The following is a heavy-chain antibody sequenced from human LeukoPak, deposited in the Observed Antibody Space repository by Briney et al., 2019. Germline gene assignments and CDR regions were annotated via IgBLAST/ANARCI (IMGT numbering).Heavy chain of an antibody. CDR2: IANDGRDK. Sequence: PGGSLRLSCAASGFTFSRYAMHWVRRAPGKGLEWVAVIANDGRDKHSTDSVKGRFTITRDNAKNSLYLQMNSLRDEDTAVYYCARDSDGYWGQGTLVTVSS. CDR3: ARDSDGY. J-gene: IGHJ4*02. V-gene: IGHV3-30*03. CDR1: GFTFSRYA.